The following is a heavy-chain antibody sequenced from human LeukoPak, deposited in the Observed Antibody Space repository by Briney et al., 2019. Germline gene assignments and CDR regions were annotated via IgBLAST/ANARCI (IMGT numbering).Heavy chain of an antibody. CDR3: ARGMSSTSYDYYGMDV. Sequence: GGSLRLSCAVSGFTVSSNYMSWVRQAPGKGLEWVSVIYSGGSTYYADSVKGRFTISRHNSKNTLYLQMNSLRAEDTAVYYCARGMSSTSYDYYGMDVWGQGTTVTVSS. J-gene: IGHJ6*02. V-gene: IGHV3-53*04. D-gene: IGHD2-2*01. CDR1: GFTVSSNY. CDR2: IYSGGST.